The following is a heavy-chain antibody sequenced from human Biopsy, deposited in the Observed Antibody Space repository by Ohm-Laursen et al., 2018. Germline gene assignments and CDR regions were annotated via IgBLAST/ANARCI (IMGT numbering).Heavy chain of an antibody. D-gene: IGHD1-14*01. V-gene: IGHV3-23*01. J-gene: IGHJ5*01. CDR1: GFTFHTYA. CDR3: VKQWGGYNFDS. CDR2: IDVSDYNT. Sequence: SLRLSCAALGFTFHTYAMNWVRQAPGKGLEWVAHIDVSDYNTYYADSVRGRFTISRDNSKQMVHLEINSLTADDTAVYYCVKQWGGYNFDSWGQGTLVTVSS.